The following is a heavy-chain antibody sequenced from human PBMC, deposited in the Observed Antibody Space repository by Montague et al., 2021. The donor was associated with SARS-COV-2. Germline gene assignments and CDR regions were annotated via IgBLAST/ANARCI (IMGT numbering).Heavy chain of an antibody. CDR3: AKVAGSHDTFGI. CDR1: GYSISTGYY. J-gene: IGHJ3*02. V-gene: IGHV4-38-2*02. D-gene: IGHD6-19*01. Sequence: SETLSLTCTVSGYSISTGYYWGWIRQPPGKGLEWIGTIYHSGSTYFNLSLKSRVTISVDTSKNQFSLNLSSVTAADTAVYYCAKVAGSHDTFGIWGRGAMVTVSS. CDR2: IYHSGST.